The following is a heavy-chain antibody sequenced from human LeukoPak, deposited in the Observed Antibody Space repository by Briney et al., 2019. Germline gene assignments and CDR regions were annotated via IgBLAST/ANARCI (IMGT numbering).Heavy chain of an antibody. Sequence: GGSMRHSCAASGFTFSSYRMNWVRQSPGKGLEWVSSISSSSSYIYYADSVKGRFTISRDNAKKSLYLQMNSLRAEDTAVYYCASSTPGGYDFKWGQGTLVTVSS. CDR3: ASSTPGGYDFK. CDR1: GFTFSSYR. D-gene: IGHD5-12*01. V-gene: IGHV3-21*01. J-gene: IGHJ4*02. CDR2: ISSSSSYI.